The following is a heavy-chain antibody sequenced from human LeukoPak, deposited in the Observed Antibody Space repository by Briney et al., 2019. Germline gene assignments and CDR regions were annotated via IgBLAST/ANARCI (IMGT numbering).Heavy chain of an antibody. CDR1: GFTFDDYA. Sequence: PGGSLRLSCSAFGFTFDDYAMHWVRQFPGKGLEWVSHIRWNGATIAYADSVKGRFTTARDNTKNSLFLEMTSLRHEDTALYYCVKNFRVGVIGAVDRWGQGTLVIVSS. V-gene: IGHV3-9*01. J-gene: IGHJ4*02. D-gene: IGHD3-10*01. CDR3: VKNFRVGVIGAVDR. CDR2: IRWNGATI.